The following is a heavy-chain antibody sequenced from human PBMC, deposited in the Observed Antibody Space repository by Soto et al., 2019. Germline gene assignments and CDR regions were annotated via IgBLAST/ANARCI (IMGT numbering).Heavy chain of an antibody. CDR3: AKCGASNTCIPTGFDP. CDR1: GFTFSDYY. V-gene: IGHV3-11*01. D-gene: IGHD2-15*01. J-gene: IGHJ5*02. CDR2: ISTSGDTK. Sequence: GGSLRLSCAASGFTFSDYYMSWVRQAPGKGLEWVSYISTSGDTKYYAESVRGRFTISRDNAKNALDLEMNSLRAEDTAVYYCAKCGASNTCIPTGFDPWGPGTLVTVSS.